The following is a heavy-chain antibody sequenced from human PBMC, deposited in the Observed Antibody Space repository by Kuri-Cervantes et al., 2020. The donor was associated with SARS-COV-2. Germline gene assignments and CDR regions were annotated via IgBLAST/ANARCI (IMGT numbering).Heavy chain of an antibody. CDR3: AKVESSSWRQFDF. J-gene: IGHJ4*02. Sequence: ASVKVSCKASGYTFTGYYMHWVRQAPGQGLEWMGRINPNSGGTNYAQKFQGRVTMTRDTSISTAYMELSRLRSDDTAVYYCAKVESSSWRQFDFWGQGTLVTVSS. CDR2: INPNSGGT. CDR1: GYTFTGYY. D-gene: IGHD6-13*01. V-gene: IGHV1-2*06.